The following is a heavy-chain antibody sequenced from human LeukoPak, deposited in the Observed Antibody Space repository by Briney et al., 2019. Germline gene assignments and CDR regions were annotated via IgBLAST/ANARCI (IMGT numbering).Heavy chain of an antibody. CDR2: IKQDGSEK. Sequence: GGSLRLSCAASGFTFSSYWMRWVRQAPGKGLEWVANIKQDGSEKYYVDSVKGRFTISRDNAKNSLYLQMNSLRAEDTAVYYCAREMATGPFDLWGRGTLVTVSS. CDR3: AREMATGPFDL. CDR1: GFTFSSYW. D-gene: IGHD5-12*01. J-gene: IGHJ2*01. V-gene: IGHV3-7*01.